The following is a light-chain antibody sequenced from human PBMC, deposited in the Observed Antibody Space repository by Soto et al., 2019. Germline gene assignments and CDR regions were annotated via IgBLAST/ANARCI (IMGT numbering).Light chain of an antibody. Sequence: DIQMTQSPSTLAASVGDRVTITCRASQSISSWVAWYQQKPGKAPKLLIYSASSLQSGVPSRFSGSGSGTEFTLTISSLQPDDFATYYCQQYTSYPWTFGQGTKVDIK. J-gene: IGKJ1*01. CDR1: QSISSW. V-gene: IGKV1-5*01. CDR2: SAS. CDR3: QQYTSYPWT.